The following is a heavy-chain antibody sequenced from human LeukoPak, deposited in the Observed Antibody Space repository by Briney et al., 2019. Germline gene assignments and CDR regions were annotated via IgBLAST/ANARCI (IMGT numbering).Heavy chain of an antibody. Sequence: PSETLSLTCAVCGYSISSVYYWGWTRQPPGKGLEWIGSIYHSGSTYYNPSLKSRVTISVDTSKNQFSLKLNSVTAAETAVYYCARGLDILTGYFNHAFDIWLQRTMVTVSS. V-gene: IGHV4-38-2*01. J-gene: IGHJ3*02. CDR1: GYSISSVYY. D-gene: IGHD3-9*01. CDR2: IYHSGST. CDR3: ARGLDILTGYFNHAFDI.